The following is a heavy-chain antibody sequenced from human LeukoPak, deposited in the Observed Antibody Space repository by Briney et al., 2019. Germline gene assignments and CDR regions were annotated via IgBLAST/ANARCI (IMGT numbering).Heavy chain of an antibody. CDR3: ARIGRDTAMGSDY. D-gene: IGHD5-18*01. CDR1: GGSFSGYY. V-gene: IGHV4-34*01. CDR2: INLSGST. Sequence: SETLSLTCAVYGGSFSGYYWSWIRQPPGKGLEWIGEINLSGSTNYNPSLKSRVTISVDTSKNQFSLKLSSVTAADTAVYYCARIGRDTAMGSDYWGQGTLVTVSS. J-gene: IGHJ4*02.